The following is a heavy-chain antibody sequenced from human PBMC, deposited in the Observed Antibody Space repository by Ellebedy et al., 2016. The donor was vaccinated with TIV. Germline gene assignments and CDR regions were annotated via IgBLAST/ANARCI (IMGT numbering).Heavy chain of an antibody. CDR2: IYSGGST. CDR1: GFTVSSNY. J-gene: IGHJ4*02. CDR3: ATGQTHYCSSTSCYPTGFDY. D-gene: IGHD2-2*01. Sequence: GGSLRLSXAASGFTVSSNYMSWVRQAPGKGLEWVSVIYSGGSTYYADSVKGRFTISRHNSKNTLYLQMNSLRAEDTAVYYCATGQTHYCSSTSCYPTGFDYWGQGTLVTVSS. V-gene: IGHV3-53*04.